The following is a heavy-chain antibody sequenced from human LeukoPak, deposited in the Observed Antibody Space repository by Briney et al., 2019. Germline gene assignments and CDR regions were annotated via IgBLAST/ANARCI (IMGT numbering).Heavy chain of an antibody. D-gene: IGHD7-27*01. J-gene: IGHJ4*02. Sequence: GGSLRLSCAASGFTFSSYAMHWVRQAPGKGLEWVAVISYDGSNKHYADSVKGRFTISSDNAKNSLYLQMNSLRAEDTAVYYCARDWSGDPYYFDYWGQGTLVTVSS. CDR1: GFTFSSYA. CDR3: ARDWSGDPYYFDY. V-gene: IGHV3-30-3*01. CDR2: ISYDGSNK.